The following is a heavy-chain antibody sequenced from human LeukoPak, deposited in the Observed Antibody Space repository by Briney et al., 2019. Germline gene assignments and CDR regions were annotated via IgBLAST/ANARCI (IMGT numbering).Heavy chain of an antibody. Sequence: GGSLRLSCAASGFTFSTYWMHWVRQAPGKGLVWVSRINSDGSSISHADSVKGRFTISRDNAKNTLYLQMNSLRAEDTAVYYCARGSGGLYYYYYYMDVWGKGTTVTISS. CDR2: INSDGSSI. V-gene: IGHV3-74*01. D-gene: IGHD1-1*01. J-gene: IGHJ6*03. CDR1: GFTFSTYW. CDR3: ARGSGGLYYYYYYMDV.